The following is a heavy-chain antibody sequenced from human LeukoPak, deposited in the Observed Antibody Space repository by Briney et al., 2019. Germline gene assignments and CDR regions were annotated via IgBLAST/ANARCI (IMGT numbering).Heavy chain of an antibody. CDR3: ARDPDYDFWSGSRPCV. Sequence: SQTLSLTCTVSGGSISSGGYYWSWIRQPPGKGLEWIGYIYHSGSTYYNPSLKSRVTISVDRSKNQFSLKLSSVTAADTAVYYCARDPDYDFWSGSRPCVWGQGTLVTVSS. CDR2: IYHSGST. V-gene: IGHV4-30-2*01. J-gene: IGHJ4*02. CDR1: GGSISSGGYY. D-gene: IGHD3-3*01.